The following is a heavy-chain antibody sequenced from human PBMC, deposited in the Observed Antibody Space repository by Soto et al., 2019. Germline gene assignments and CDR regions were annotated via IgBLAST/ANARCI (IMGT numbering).Heavy chain of an antibody. Sequence: PSETLSLTCNVSGGSISSGGYYWTWIRQHPGKGLEWIGNIHHSGSTFYNPSLKSRVSISVDTSKNQFSLKLSSVTAADTAVYYCARRAGAWRFGYFDLWGRGTLVTVSS. CDR1: GGSISSGGYY. J-gene: IGHJ2*01. CDR3: ARRAGAWRFGYFDL. V-gene: IGHV4-31*03. CDR2: IHHSGST. D-gene: IGHD6-19*01.